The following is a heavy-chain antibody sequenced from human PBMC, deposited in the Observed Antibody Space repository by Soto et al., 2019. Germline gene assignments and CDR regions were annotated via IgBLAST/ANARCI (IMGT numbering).Heavy chain of an antibody. CDR2: SVPNVGTV. CDR3: ARRDTSGFLRYFNN. J-gene: IGHJ4*03. V-gene: IGHV1-69*06. CDR1: GGTLSSFIHYP. D-gene: IGHD3-3*01. Sequence: GASVRVSCKASGGTLSSFIHYPINWVLQAPGQALEWMGGSVPNVGTVNYAQKFQGRVTVTADKSTGTAYMELSSLRSEDTALYYCARRDTSGFLRYFNNWGQGTLVTVSS.